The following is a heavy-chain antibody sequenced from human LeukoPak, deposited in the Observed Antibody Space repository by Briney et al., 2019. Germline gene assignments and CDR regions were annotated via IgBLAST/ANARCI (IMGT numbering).Heavy chain of an antibody. CDR2: ISGSGGST. V-gene: IGHV3-23*01. CDR1: GFTFSSYA. J-gene: IGHJ5*02. D-gene: IGHD5-18*01. CDR3: AKDHSHGYSSWFDP. Sequence: GGSLRLSCAASGFTFSSYAMSWVRQAPGKGLEWVSAISGSGGSTYYADSVKGRFAISRDNSKNTLYLQMNSLRAEDTAVYYCAKDHSHGYSSWFDPWGQGTLVTVSS.